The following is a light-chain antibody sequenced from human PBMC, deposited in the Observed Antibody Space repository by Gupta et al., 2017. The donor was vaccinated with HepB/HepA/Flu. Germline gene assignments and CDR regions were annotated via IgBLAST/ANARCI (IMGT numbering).Light chain of an antibody. CDR3: CSYAGSSPFV. CDR1: SSDIGSYNV. J-gene: IGLJ1*01. CDR2: EVS. V-gene: IGLV2-23*02. Sequence: QSALTQPASVSGAPGQTLTISCTGTSSDIGSYNVVSWYQQHPGKAPKFMIYEVSKRPAGVSTRFSGSKSGNTASLTISGLQADDEADYYCCSYAGSSPFVFGPGTKVTVL.